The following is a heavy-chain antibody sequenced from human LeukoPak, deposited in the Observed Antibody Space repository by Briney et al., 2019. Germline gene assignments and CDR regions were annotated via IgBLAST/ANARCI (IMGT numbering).Heavy chain of an antibody. J-gene: IGHJ4*02. CDR2: IWYDGSKT. CDR1: GFTFSTCH. D-gene: IGHD4-17*01. CDR3: AKDSNDYGDYNYFDV. V-gene: IGHV3-33*06. Sequence: PGGSLRLSCAASGFTFSTCHIHWLPQAPGKGLEGVALIWYDGSKTDYADSVKGRFTVSRDNSKNTLYLQMNSLRAEDTAVYYCAKDSNDYGDYNYFDVWGQGTLVTVSS.